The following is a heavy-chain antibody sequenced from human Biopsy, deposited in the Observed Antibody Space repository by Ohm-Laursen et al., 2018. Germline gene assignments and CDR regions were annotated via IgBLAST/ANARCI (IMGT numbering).Heavy chain of an antibody. J-gene: IGHJ6*02. CDR1: RGSISRDY. V-gene: IGHV4-59*07. Sequence: PSDTLPLPCTVSRGSISRDYWSSIRQTPGKGLERLGYIYYSGSTNYNPSLKSRVTISVDTSKNQFSLRLNSVTAADTAVYYCARATNSTGWPYYYFYGMDVWGQGTTVTVSS. CDR2: IYYSGST. CDR3: ARATNSTGWPYYYFYGMDV. D-gene: IGHD2/OR15-2a*01.